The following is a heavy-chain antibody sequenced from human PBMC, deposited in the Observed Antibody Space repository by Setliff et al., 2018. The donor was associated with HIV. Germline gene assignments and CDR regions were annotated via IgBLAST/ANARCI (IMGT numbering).Heavy chain of an antibody. J-gene: IGHJ3*02. V-gene: IGHV1-2*06. CDR3: ARRDEEWLAPDAFDI. CDR2: INLNSGDT. CDR1: GYTFTGYY. D-gene: IGHD6-19*01. Sequence: ASVKVSCKASGYTFTGYYMHWVRQAPGQGLEWMGRINLNSGDTNYAQKFQGRVTMTRDTSISTAYMELSRLRSDDTAVYYCARRDEEWLAPDAFDIWGQGTMVTVSS.